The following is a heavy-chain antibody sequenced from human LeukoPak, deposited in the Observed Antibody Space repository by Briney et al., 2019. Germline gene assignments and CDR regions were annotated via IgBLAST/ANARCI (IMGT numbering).Heavy chain of an antibody. J-gene: IGHJ4*02. CDR3: ATEAYELEVY. Sequence: PSETLSLTCTVSGGSISSYYWSWIRQPPGKGLEWIGYIYYSGSTNYNPSLKSRVTISVDTSKNQFSLKLSSVTAADTAVYYCATEAYELEVYWGQGTLVTVSS. CDR2: IYYSGST. D-gene: IGHD3-3*01. V-gene: IGHV4-59*01. CDR1: GGSISSYY.